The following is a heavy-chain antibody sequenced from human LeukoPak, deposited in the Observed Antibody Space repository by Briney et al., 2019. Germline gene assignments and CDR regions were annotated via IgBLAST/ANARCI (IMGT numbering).Heavy chain of an antibody. V-gene: IGHV5-51*01. CDR3: ARQLGYCSSTSCPGAFDI. J-gene: IGHJ3*02. CDR2: IYPGYSYT. CDR1: GYSFTSYW. Sequence: GESLKISCKGSGYSFTSYWIGWGRQMPGKGLEWMGIIYPGYSYTRYSPSFQGQVTISADKSISTAYLQWSSLKASETAMYYCARQLGYCSSTSCPGAFDIWGQWTMVTVSS. D-gene: IGHD2-2*01.